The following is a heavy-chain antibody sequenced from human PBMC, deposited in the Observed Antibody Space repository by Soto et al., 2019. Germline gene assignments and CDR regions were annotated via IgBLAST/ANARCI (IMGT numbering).Heavy chain of an antibody. CDR2: ISDSGGFT. CDR1: GFTFSSYA. V-gene: IGHV3-23*01. J-gene: IGHJ4*02. D-gene: IGHD6-19*01. CDR3: AKHLPSGCPDY. Sequence: EVQLLESGGGLVQPGGSLRLSCAVSGFTFSSYAMSWVRQAPGKGLEWVSIISDSGGFTNYADSVKGRFTMSRDNSRNTLYLQMNSLRVEDTAVYYCAKHLPSGCPDYLGQGTLVTVSS.